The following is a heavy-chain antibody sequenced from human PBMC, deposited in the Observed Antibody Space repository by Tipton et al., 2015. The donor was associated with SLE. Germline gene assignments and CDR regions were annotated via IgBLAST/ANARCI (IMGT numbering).Heavy chain of an antibody. V-gene: IGHV3-30*02. CDR3: AKGPTAHYVGNFDY. CDR1: GFTFDDYG. Sequence: SLRLSCAASGFTFDDYGMSWVRQAPGKGLEWVAFIRYDGSNKYYADSVKGRFTISRDNSKNTLYLQMNSLRAEDTAVYYCAKGPTAHYVGNFDYWGQGTLVTVSS. J-gene: IGHJ4*02. CDR2: IRYDGSNK. D-gene: IGHD1-26*01.